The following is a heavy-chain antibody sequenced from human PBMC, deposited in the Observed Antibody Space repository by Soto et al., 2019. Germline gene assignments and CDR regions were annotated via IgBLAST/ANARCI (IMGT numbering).Heavy chain of an antibody. D-gene: IGHD4-4*01. Sequence: WQSLTISCQVSGYTFTIYWIGWLRQMRGKGLEWMWIIYPSPSDTRYSPSFQCQVTISADHSINTAYLQWDSLQASDTAIYYCTEPANTVAVIFDQWVPGSPATL. CDR1: GYTFTIYW. CDR2: IYPSPSDT. V-gene: IGHV5-51*01. CDR3: TEPANTVAVIFDQ. J-gene: IGHJ4*02.